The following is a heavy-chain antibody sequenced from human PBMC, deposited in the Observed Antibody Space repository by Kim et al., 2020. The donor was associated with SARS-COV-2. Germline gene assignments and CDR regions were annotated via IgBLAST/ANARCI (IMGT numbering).Heavy chain of an antibody. V-gene: IGHV3-74*01. J-gene: IGHJ6*02. CDR1: EFSLSSFW. CDR3: ARLKGAAYGMDV. Sequence: GGSLRLSCVASEFSLSSFWMQWVRQVPGKGLVWVSRISSDGSNIRYADSVKGRFTISRDHAKNTLSLQMNSLRVEDTAVYYCARLKGAAYGMDVWGQGTT. CDR2: ISSDGSNI.